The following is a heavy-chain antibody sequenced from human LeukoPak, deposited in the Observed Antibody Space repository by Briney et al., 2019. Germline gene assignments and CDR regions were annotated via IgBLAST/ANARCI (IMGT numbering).Heavy chain of an antibody. CDR1: GFTFSSYA. V-gene: IGHV3-30*04. J-gene: IGHJ5*02. CDR3: ARDSAYDYVWGSYRYPYNWFDP. CDR2: ISYDGSNK. Sequence: PGGSLRLSCAASGFTFSSYAMHWVRQAPGKGLEWVAVISYDGSNKYYADSVKGRFTISRDNSKNTPYLQMNNLRAEDTAVYYCARDSAYDYVWGSYRYPYNWFDPWGQGTLVTVSS. D-gene: IGHD3-16*02.